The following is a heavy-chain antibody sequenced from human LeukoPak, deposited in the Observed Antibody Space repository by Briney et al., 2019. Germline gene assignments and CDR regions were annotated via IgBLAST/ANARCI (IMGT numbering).Heavy chain of an antibody. V-gene: IGHV4-39*01. D-gene: IGHD3-16*01. J-gene: IGHJ4*02. Sequence: SETLSLTCTVSGGSISSSTYHWGWIRQPPGKGLEWIGSTFFSGSTYYNPSLKSRVTISVDTSKDQFSLRLSSVTAADTAVYYCARHGIDVLLKDYYFDYWGQGTRVTVSS. CDR2: TFFSGST. CDR3: ARHGIDVLLKDYYFDY. CDR1: GGSISSSTYH.